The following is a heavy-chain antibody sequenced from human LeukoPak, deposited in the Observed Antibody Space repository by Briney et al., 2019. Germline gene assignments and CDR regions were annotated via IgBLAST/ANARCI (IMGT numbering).Heavy chain of an antibody. Sequence: GASVKVSCKASGYTFTSYGISWVRQAPGQGLEWMGGIIPIFGTANYAQKFQGRVTITADESTSTAYMELRSLRSDDTAVYYCARDEPVRGVMKFDPWGQGTLVTVSS. D-gene: IGHD3-10*01. J-gene: IGHJ5*02. CDR2: IIPIFGTA. CDR3: ARDEPVRGVMKFDP. CDR1: GYTFTSYG. V-gene: IGHV1-69*13.